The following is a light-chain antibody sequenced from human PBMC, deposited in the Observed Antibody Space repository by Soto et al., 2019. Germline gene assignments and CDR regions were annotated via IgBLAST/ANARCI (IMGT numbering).Light chain of an antibody. CDR2: KAS. Sequence: DIPVTLSPSTLSPTISHLPTLTCRASQRISSWLAWYQQKPGRAPKLLIYKASSLESGVPSRFSGSGSGTEFTLTISCLQPDDFATCYCQQYNRYSNFGHGAKV. J-gene: IGKJ1*01. CDR1: QRISSW. CDR3: QQYNRYSN. V-gene: IGKV1-5*03.